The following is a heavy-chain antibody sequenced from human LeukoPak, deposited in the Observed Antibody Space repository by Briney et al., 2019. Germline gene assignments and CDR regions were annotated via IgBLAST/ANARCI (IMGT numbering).Heavy chain of an antibody. J-gene: IGHJ6*02. CDR1: GFTVSSNY. D-gene: IGHD3-3*01. V-gene: IGHV3-66*01. CDR2: IYSGGST. Sequence: PGGSLRLSCAAPGFTVSSNYMSWVRQAPGKGLEWVSVIYSGGSTYYADSVKGRFTISRDNSKNTLYLQMNSLRAEDTAVYYCASGITIFGVVIPEDYYYYGMDVWGQGTRVTVSS. CDR3: ASGITIFGVVIPEDYYYYGMDV.